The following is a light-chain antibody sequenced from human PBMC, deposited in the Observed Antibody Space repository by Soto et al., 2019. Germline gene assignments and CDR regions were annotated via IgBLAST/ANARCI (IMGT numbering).Light chain of an antibody. V-gene: IGKV3-20*01. J-gene: IGKJ3*01. CDR3: QQYGSSPRT. Sequence: EIVFTQSPGTLSLSPGERATLSCSSSQSVSSSYLAWYQQKPGQAPRLLIYGASSRATGIPDRFSGSGSGTDFTLTISRLEPEDFAVYYCQQYGSSPRTFGPGTKVDIK. CDR2: GAS. CDR1: QSVSSSY.